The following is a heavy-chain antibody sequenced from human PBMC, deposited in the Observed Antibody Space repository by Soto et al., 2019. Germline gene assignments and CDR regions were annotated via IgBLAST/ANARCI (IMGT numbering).Heavy chain of an antibody. J-gene: IGHJ4*02. D-gene: IGHD1-7*01. Sequence: QVQLVESGGGVVQPGKSLRLSCAASGFTFNTYGMHWVRQAPGKGPEWMAVISNDGSNKYYADSVKGRFTISRDNSKNTLYLQMNSLRDEDTAVYYCANWNYPQSDWGQGTLVTVSS. CDR1: GFTFNTYG. CDR2: ISNDGSNK. V-gene: IGHV3-30*18. CDR3: ANWNYPQSD.